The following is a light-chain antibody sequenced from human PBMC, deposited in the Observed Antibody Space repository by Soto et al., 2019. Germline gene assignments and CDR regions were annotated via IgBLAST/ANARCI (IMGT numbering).Light chain of an antibody. CDR2: DIT. CDR1: SSDVGGYNY. CDR3: CSYTSTSTWV. V-gene: IGLV2-14*01. Sequence: QSALTQPASVSGSPGQSITISCTGTSSDVGGYNYVSWYQQHPGKAPKLMIYDITNRPSGVSFRSSGSKSGNTASLTISGLQAEDEADYYCCSYTSTSTWVFGGGTKVTVL. J-gene: IGLJ3*02.